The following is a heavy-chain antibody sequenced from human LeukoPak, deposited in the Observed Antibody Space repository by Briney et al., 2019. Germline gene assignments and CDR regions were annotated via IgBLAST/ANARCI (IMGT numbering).Heavy chain of an antibody. CDR3: ARAYYDILTGYYYFDY. V-gene: IGHV4-61*01. CDR2: IYYSGST. Sequence: SETLSLTCTVSGGSIGSSSYYWSWIRQPPGKGLEWIGYIYYSGSTNYNPSLKSRVTISVDTSKNQFSLKLSSVTAADTAVYYCARAYYDILTGYYYFDYWGQGTLVTVSS. J-gene: IGHJ4*02. D-gene: IGHD3-9*01. CDR1: GGSIGSSSYY.